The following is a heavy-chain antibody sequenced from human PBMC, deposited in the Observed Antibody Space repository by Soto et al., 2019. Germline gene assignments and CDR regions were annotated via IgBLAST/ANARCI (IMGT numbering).Heavy chain of an antibody. V-gene: IGHV3-30*03. CDR3: ARGNLSFDFDS. Sequence: PGGSLRLSCAASGLNFGFFGMHWVRQAPGKGLEWVAFISGDGINTQYADSVRGRFTLSRDYSRKTMYLQMDSLRDEDTVLYYCARGNLSFDFDSWGLGTLVTVST. D-gene: IGHD1-26*01. CDR2: ISGDGINT. CDR1: GLNFGFFG. J-gene: IGHJ4*02.